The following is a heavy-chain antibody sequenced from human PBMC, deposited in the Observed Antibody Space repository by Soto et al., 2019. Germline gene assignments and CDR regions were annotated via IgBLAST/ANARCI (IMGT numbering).Heavy chain of an antibody. CDR2: ITHTGTT. D-gene: IGHD3-10*01. J-gene: IGHJ4*02. CDR3: AGGRMYSSFYGL. V-gene: IGHV4-34*01. Sequence: ETLSLTCSVYGVAFIDYYWTWIRQPPGKGLEWIGEITHTGTTNYNPSLKSRVTVSVDTSKNQFSLKLSSVTAADTAVYYCAGGRMYSSFYGLWGQGTMVTVSS. CDR1: GVAFIDYY.